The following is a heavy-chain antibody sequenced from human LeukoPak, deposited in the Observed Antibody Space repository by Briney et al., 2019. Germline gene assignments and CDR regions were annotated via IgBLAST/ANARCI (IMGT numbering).Heavy chain of an antibody. CDR1: GGTFSSYA. CDR2: IIPIFGTA. J-gene: IGHJ4*02. CDR3: ARGRITMIRCFDY. Sequence: SVKVSCKASGGTFSSYAISWVRQAPGQGLEWMGGIIPIFGTANYAQKIQGRVTITADESTSTAYMELSSLRSEDTAVYYCARGRITMIRCFDYWGQGTLVTVSS. D-gene: IGHD3-22*01. V-gene: IGHV1-69*01.